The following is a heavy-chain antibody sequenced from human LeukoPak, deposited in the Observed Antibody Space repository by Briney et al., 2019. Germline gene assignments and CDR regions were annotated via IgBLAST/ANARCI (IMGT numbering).Heavy chain of an antibody. J-gene: IGHJ4*02. V-gene: IGHV3-21*01. D-gene: IGHD4-17*01. CDR2: ISSSGSYI. CDR1: SFTFSSYN. Sequence: GGSLRLSCAASSFTFSSYNMNWVRQAPGKGLEWVSSISSSGSYIYYRDSVKGRFTISRDNAENSLYLEMNSLRVDDTAIYYCARDQYGAVFDYWGQGTLVTVSS. CDR3: ARDQYGAVFDY.